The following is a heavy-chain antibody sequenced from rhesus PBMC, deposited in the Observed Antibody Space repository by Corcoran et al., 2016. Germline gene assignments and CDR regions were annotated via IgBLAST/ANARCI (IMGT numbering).Heavy chain of an antibody. J-gene: IGHJ4*01. CDR2: INGNSGST. D-gene: IGHD4-23*01. CDR1: GDSIRSTW. CDR3: ARGLSNPIDY. V-gene: IGHV4-80*01. Sequence: QVQLQESGPGLVKPSETLPLNCTVPGDSIRSTWWNGLRKAPGKGLEWIGEINGNSGSTNYNPSLKSRVTVSKDASKNQFSLKLSSVTAADTAIYYCARGLSNPIDYWGQGVLVTVSS.